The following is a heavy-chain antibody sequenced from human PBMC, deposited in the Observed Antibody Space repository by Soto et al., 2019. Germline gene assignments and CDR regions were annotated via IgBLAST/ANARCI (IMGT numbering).Heavy chain of an antibody. Sequence: QVQLVQSGAEVKKPGSSVKVSCKASGGTFSSYAISWVRQAPGQGLEWMGGIIPISGTANYAQKFQGRLKITADESTSTAYMEQSSLRSEDTAVYYCARSQGSSTSLEIYYYYYYGMDVWGQGTTVTVSS. D-gene: IGHD2-2*01. V-gene: IGHV1-69*01. CDR3: ARSQGSSTSLEIYYYYYYGMDV. CDR2: IIPISGTA. CDR1: GGTFSSYA. J-gene: IGHJ6*02.